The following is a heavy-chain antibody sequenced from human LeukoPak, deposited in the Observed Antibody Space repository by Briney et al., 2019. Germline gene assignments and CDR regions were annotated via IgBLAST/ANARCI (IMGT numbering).Heavy chain of an antibody. CDR1: GFTLRNYW. Sequence: GGSLRLSCAASGFTLRNYWMHWVRQAPGKGLAWVSRISRDGATTHYAGSVKGRFTISRDNAKNMVYLQMDSLSAEDTAVYYCVRLLDIDYWGQGTLVTVSS. CDR3: VRLLDIDY. V-gene: IGHV3-74*01. CDR2: ISRDGATT. D-gene: IGHD1-1*01. J-gene: IGHJ4*02.